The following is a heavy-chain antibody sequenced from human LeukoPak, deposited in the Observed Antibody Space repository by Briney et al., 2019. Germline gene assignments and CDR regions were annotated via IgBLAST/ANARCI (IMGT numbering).Heavy chain of an antibody. V-gene: IGHV3-66*01. D-gene: IGHD3-10*01. Sequence: PGGSLRLSCAASGFTVSSNYMSWVRQAPGKGLECVSVIYSGGSTYYADSVKGRFTISRDNSKNTLYLQMNSLRAEDTAVYYCARVRWFGELIFDYWGQGTLVTVSS. J-gene: IGHJ4*02. CDR1: GFTVSSNY. CDR3: ARVRWFGELIFDY. CDR2: IYSGGST.